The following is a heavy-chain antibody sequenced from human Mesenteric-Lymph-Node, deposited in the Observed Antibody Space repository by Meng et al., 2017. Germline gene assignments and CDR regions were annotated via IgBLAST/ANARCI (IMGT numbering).Heavy chain of an antibody. CDR3: AKLIAAGDY. Sequence: GESLKISCAASGFTFTTYAMSWVRQAPGRGLEWVSLISAGGASTYYADSVKGRFTISRDNSRNTLYLQMNSLRAEDTAVYYCAKLIAAGDYWGQGTLVTVSS. J-gene: IGHJ4*02. V-gene: IGHV3-23*01. D-gene: IGHD6-13*01. CDR1: GFTFTTYA. CDR2: ISAGGAST.